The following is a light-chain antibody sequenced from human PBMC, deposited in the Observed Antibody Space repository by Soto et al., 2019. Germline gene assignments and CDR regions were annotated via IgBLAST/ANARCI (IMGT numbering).Light chain of an antibody. V-gene: IGKV3-20*01. CDR2: GAS. Sequence: EIVLTQSPGTLSLSPWERATLSCRASQGVDNYLAWYQQKPLQAPRLLIYGASSRATGIPDRFSGSGYGTDFTLTISRLEPEDFAVYYCHQYGVSPVTFGQGTTVEIK. CDR1: QGVDNY. CDR3: HQYGVSPVT. J-gene: IGKJ1*01.